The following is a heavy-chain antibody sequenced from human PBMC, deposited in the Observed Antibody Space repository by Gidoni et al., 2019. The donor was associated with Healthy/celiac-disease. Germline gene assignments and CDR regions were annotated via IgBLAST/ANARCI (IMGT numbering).Heavy chain of an antibody. Sequence: QLQLQESGPGLVKPSETLSLTCTVSGGSISSSSYYWGWIRQPPGKGLEWIGSIYYSGGTYYNPSLKSRVTISVDTSKNQFSLKLSSVTAADTAVYYCARHDGRITMVQGVSKALLLWGQGTLVTVSS. CDR1: GGSISSSSYY. CDR2: IYYSGGT. V-gene: IGHV4-39*01. CDR3: ARHDGRITMVQGVSKALLL. J-gene: IGHJ4*02. D-gene: IGHD3-10*01.